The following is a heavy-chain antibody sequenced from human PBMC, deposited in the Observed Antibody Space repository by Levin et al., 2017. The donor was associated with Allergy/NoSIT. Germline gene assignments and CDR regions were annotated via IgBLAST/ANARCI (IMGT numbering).Heavy chain of an antibody. Sequence: GGSLRLSCAASGFTFSSYAMHWVRQAPGKGLEWVAVISYDGSNKYYADSVKGRFTISRDNSKNTLYLQMNSLRAEDTAVYYCARDPGVYYYDRGGDAFDIWGQGTMVTVSS. V-gene: IGHV3-30-3*01. CDR2: ISYDGSNK. J-gene: IGHJ3*02. D-gene: IGHD3-22*01. CDR3: ARDPGVYYYDRGGDAFDI. CDR1: GFTFSSYA.